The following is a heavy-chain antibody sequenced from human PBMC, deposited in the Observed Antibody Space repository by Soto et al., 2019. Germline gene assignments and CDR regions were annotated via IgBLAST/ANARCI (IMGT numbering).Heavy chain of an antibody. CDR1: GGSISSYY. J-gene: IGHJ4*02. CDR3: ARGWLIAARPLDY. Sequence: SETLSLTCTVSGGSISSYYWSWIRQPPGKGLEWIGYIYYSGSTNYNPSLKSRVTISVDTSKNQFSLKLSSVTAADTAVYYCARGWLIAARPLDYWGQGTLVTVSS. D-gene: IGHD6-6*01. V-gene: IGHV4-59*01. CDR2: IYYSGST.